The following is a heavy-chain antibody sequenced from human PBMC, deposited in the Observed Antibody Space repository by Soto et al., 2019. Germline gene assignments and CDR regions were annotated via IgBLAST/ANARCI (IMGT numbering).Heavy chain of an antibody. D-gene: IGHD2-15*01. V-gene: IGHV4-30-4*02. CDR3: ARGRYCLTGRCFPNWFDS. J-gene: IGHJ5*01. CDR2: IYKSATT. CDR1: GDSISTVDYF. Sequence: SETLSLTCSVSGDSISTVDYFWAWIRQPPGQALEYIGYIYKSATTYYNPSFESRVAISLDTSKSQFSLDVTSVTAADTAVYFCARGRYCLTGRCFPNWFDSWGQGTLVTVSS.